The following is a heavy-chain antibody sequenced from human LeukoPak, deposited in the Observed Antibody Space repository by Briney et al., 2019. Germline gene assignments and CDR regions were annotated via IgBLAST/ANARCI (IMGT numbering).Heavy chain of an antibody. CDR3: AGSERSYYDAFDI. J-gene: IGHJ3*02. D-gene: IGHD3-10*01. CDR2: MSSGGST. V-gene: IGHV4-39*07. Sequence: SETLSLTCSVSGVSIRSGDYYWGWIRQSPGKGLEWIGSMSSGGSTFYNPSLKSRVTIPVDTSNDQFSLILSSVTAADTAVYYCAGSERSYYDAFDIWGQGTMVTVSS. CDR1: GVSIRSGDYY.